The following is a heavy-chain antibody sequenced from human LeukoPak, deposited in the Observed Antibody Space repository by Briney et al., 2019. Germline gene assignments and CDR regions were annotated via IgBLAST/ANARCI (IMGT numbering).Heavy chain of an antibody. Sequence: PGGSLRLSCSASGFIFRCYLMTLVRPAPGKGLEWVAYIKKDGSEQSYVDSVKGRFTVSRDNAKNSLYLQMNSLRAEDTAVYYCARYRSGYYFDSWGQGTLVTVSS. D-gene: IGHD6-25*01. V-gene: IGHV3-7*01. J-gene: IGHJ4*02. CDR2: IKKDGSEQ. CDR1: GFIFRCYL. CDR3: ARYRSGYYFDS.